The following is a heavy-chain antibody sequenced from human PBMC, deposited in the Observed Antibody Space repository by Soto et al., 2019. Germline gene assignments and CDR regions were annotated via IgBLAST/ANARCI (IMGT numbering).Heavy chain of an antibody. Sequence: QVQLVESGGGLVKPGGSLRLSCAASGFTFSDYYMSWIRQAPGKGLEWVSYISSSSSYTNYADSVKGRFTISRDNAKNSLYLQMNSLRDEDTAVYYCARNSSGVYGMDVWGQGTTVTVSS. CDR1: GFTFSDYY. J-gene: IGHJ6*02. D-gene: IGHD6-25*01. CDR2: ISSSSSYT. CDR3: ARNSSGVYGMDV. V-gene: IGHV3-11*06.